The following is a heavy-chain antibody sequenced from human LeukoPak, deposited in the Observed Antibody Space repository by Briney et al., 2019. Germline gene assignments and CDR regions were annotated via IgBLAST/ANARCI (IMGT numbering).Heavy chain of an antibody. CDR3: ARRKDSSGYFGRMGWFDP. J-gene: IGHJ5*02. D-gene: IGHD3-22*01. Sequence: SETLSLTCAVYGGSFSGYYWSWIRQSPGKGLEWIGEINHSGSTNYNPSLKSRVTISVDTSKNQFSLKLSSVTAADTAVYYCARRKDSSGYFGRMGWFDPWGQGTLVTVSS. V-gene: IGHV4-34*01. CDR2: INHSGST. CDR1: GGSFSGYY.